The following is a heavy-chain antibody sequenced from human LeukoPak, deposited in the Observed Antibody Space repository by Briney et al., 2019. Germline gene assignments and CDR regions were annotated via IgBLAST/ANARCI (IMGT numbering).Heavy chain of an antibody. D-gene: IGHD5-18*01. CDR2: INHSGST. V-gene: IGHV4-34*01. CDR1: GGSFSGYY. J-gene: IGHJ4*02. CDR3: ARDWELRGYSYGLDY. Sequence: SETLSLTCAVYGGSFSGYYWSWIRQPPGKGLEWIGEINHSGSTNYNPSLKSRVTISVDTSKNQFSLKLSSVTAADTAVYYCARDWELRGYSYGLDYWGQGTLVTVSS.